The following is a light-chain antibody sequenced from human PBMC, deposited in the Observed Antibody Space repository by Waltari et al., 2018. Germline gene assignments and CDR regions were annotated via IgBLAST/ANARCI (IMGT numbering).Light chain of an antibody. J-gene: IGLJ2*01. Sequence: QTVVTQEPSLSVSPGGTVTLTFALRSGSISSTSYVSWYRQTPGQAPRTLIYQINSRSAGVPDRFSGSFLGNKAALTITGAQADDESDYYCLMYMGSGIWVFGGGTKVTVL. CDR3: LMYMGSGIWV. CDR2: QIN. CDR1: SGSISSTSY. V-gene: IGLV8-61*01.